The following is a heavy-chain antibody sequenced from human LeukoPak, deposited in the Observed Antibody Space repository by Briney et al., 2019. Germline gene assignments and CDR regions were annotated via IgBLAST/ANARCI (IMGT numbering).Heavy chain of an antibody. V-gene: IGHV3-23*01. J-gene: IGHJ6*03. CDR3: AKDKDYMDV. CDR2: IFGSGYNT. Sequence: GGSLRLSCAASGFRFSIYTMSWVRQAPGKGLEWVAGIFGSGYNTYYADSVKGRFTISRDNSKNTLYLQMNSLRAEDTAVYYCAKDKDYMDVWGKGTTVTVSS. CDR1: GFRFSIYT.